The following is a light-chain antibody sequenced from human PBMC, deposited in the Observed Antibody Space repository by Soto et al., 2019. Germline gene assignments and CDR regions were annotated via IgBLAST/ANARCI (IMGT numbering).Light chain of an antibody. CDR1: QSINTY. CDR2: AAS. V-gene: IGKV1-39*01. CDR3: QQSYSTLYT. Sequence: DIQMTQSPSSLSASVGDRVTITCRASQSINTYLHWYQQKPGKAPKLLIYAASSLQSGVPSRFSGRGSGTDFTLTISSLQPEDFATYYCQQSYSTLYTFGQGTKLEI. J-gene: IGKJ2*01.